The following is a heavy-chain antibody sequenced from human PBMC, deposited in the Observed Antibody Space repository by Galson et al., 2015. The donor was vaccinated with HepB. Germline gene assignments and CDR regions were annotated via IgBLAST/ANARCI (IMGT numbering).Heavy chain of an antibody. Sequence: LSLTCTVSGGSISSYYWSWIRQPPGKGLEWIGYIYYSGSTNYNPSLKSRVTISVDTSKNQFSLKLSSVTAADTAVYYCASTMGARGGFDYWGQGTLVTVAS. J-gene: IGHJ4*02. CDR1: GGSISSYY. CDR3: ASTMGARGGFDY. D-gene: IGHD1-26*01. V-gene: IGHV4-59*08. CDR2: IYYSGST.